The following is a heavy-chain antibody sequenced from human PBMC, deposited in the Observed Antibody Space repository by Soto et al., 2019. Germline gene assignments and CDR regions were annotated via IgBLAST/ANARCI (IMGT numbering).Heavy chain of an antibody. CDR3: ARAPPAWSFDY. CDR2: ISSSSSTI. D-gene: IGHD2-8*01. J-gene: IGHJ4*02. V-gene: IGHV3-48*01. Sequence: GGSLRLSCAASGFTFSSYSMNWVRQAPGKGLEWVSYISSSSSTIYYADSVKGRFTISRDNAKNSLYLQMNSLRAEDTAVYYCARAPPAWSFDYWGQGTLVTVSS. CDR1: GFTFSSYS.